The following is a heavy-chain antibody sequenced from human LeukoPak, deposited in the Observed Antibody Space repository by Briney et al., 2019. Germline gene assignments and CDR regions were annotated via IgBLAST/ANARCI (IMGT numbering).Heavy chain of an antibody. CDR1: GFTFSSYW. CDR3: ARDDCSSISCYHNWFDP. D-gene: IGHD2-2*01. V-gene: IGHV3-7*01. J-gene: IGHJ5*02. CDR2: IKQDGSEK. Sequence: QAGGSLRLSCAASGFTFSSYWMSWVRQAPGKGLEWVANIKQDGSEKYYVDSVKGRFIISRDNAKNSLYLQMNSLRAEDTAVYYCARDDCSSISCYHNWFDPWGQGTLVTASS.